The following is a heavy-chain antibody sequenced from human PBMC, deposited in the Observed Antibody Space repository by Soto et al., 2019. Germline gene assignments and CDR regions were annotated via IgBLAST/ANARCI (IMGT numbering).Heavy chain of an antibody. D-gene: IGHD3-16*02. CDR1: GYTFTSYY. J-gene: IGHJ4*02. V-gene: IGHV1-46*03. Sequence: GASVKVSCKASGYTFTSYYMHWVRQAPGQGLEWMGIINPSGGSTSYAQKFQGRVTMTRDTSTSTVYMELSSLSSEDTAVYYCAMFGDYIWGSYRYTDFIDYWGQGTLVTVSS. CDR3: AMFGDYIWGSYRYTDFIDY. CDR2: INPSGGST.